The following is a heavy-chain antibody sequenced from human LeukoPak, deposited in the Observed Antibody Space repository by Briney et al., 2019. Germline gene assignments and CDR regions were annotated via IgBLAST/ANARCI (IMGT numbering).Heavy chain of an antibody. Sequence: GGSLRLSCAASGFTFDDYGMSWVRQAPGKGLAGVSGINWNGGSTGYADSVKGRFTISGDNAKNSLYLQMNSLRAEDTALYYCARDEYSGYDGRNYYYYYMDVWGKGTTVTVSS. V-gene: IGHV3-20*04. CDR3: ARDEYSGYDGRNYYYYYMDV. D-gene: IGHD5-12*01. CDR1: GFTFDDYG. J-gene: IGHJ6*03. CDR2: INWNGGST.